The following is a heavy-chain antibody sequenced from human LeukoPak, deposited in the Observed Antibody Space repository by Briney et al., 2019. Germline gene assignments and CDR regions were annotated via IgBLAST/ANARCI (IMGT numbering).Heavy chain of an antibody. CDR1: GFTFSSYA. V-gene: IGHV3-30-3*01. CDR3: AGFPWELRPT. Sequence: GGSLRLSCAASGFTFSSYAMHWVRQAPGKGLEWVAVISYDGSNKYYADSVKGRFTISRDNAKNSVYLQMNSLRAEDTAVYYCAGFPWELRPTWGQGTLVTVSS. CDR2: ISYDGSNK. D-gene: IGHD1-26*01. J-gene: IGHJ4*02.